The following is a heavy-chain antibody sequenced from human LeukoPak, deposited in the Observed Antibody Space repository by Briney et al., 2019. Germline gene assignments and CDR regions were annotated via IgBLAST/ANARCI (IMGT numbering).Heavy chain of an antibody. V-gene: IGHV1-2*02. Sequence: ASVKVSCKASGYTFTGYYMHWVRQAPGQGLEWMGWINSNSGGTNYAQKLQGRVTMTRNTSISTAYMELSSLRSEDTAVYYCARVGYYGSGSSDFYYMDVWGKGTTVTISS. CDR3: ARVGYYGSGSSDFYYMDV. J-gene: IGHJ6*03. CDR2: INSNSGGT. CDR1: GYTFTGYY. D-gene: IGHD3-10*01.